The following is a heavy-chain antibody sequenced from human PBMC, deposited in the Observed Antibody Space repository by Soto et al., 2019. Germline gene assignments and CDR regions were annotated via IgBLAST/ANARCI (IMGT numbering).Heavy chain of an antibody. CDR3: ARDIVVVPAAIPEYFDY. V-gene: IGHV1-46*01. J-gene: IGHJ4*02. Sequence: ASVKVSCRASGYTFTSYYMHWVRQAPGQGLEWMGIINPSGGSTSYAQKFQGRVTMTRDTSTSTVYMELSSLRSEDTAVYYCARDIVVVPAAIPEYFDYWGQGTLVTAPQ. CDR1: GYTFTSYY. D-gene: IGHD2-2*02. CDR2: INPSGGST.